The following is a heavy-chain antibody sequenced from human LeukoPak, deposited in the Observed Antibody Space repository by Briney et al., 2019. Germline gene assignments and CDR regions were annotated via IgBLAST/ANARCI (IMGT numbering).Heavy chain of an antibody. D-gene: IGHD3-9*01. CDR3: ARDGYYDILTGYYKGYGMDV. J-gene: IGHJ6*02. CDR2: ISSSSSTI. V-gene: IGHV3-48*01. Sequence: PGGSLRLSCVASGYPFSSYSMNWVRQAPGKGLEWVSYISSSSSTIYYADSVKGRFTISRDNAKNSLYLQMNSLRAEDTAVYYCARDGYYDILTGYYKGYGMDVWGQGTTVTVSS. CDR1: GYPFSSYS.